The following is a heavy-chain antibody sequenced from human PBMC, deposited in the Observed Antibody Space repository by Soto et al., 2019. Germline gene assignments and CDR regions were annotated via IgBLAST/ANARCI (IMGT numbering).Heavy chain of an antibody. J-gene: IGHJ4*02. CDR1: GYTFTSYA. CDR2: INAGNGNT. CDR3: ARSTIVVTALDY. V-gene: IGHV1-3*05. D-gene: IGHD2-21*02. Sequence: QVQLVQSGAEEKKPGASVKVSCKASGYTFTSYAMHWVRQAPGQRLEWMGWINAGNGNTKYSQKFQGRVTITKDTSASTVDLELSSLRADDTAVYYCARSTIVVTALDYWGQGALVTVSS.